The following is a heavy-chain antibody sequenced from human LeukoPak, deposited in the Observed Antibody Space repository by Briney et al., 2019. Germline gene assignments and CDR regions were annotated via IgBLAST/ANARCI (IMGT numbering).Heavy chain of an antibody. CDR3: ARVLHAPKFIDS. D-gene: IGHD2-8*01. Sequence: SGTPSLNCTVSGFSITSTYYWAWVRQPPGEGLEWVATVFQLQTVRTFYNPSLESRVTMSLDTSQNQFSLNLTSVTAADAALYFCARVLHAPKFIDSWGQGTLVTVSS. J-gene: IGHJ4*02. CDR1: GFSITSTYY. V-gene: IGHV4-38-2*02. CDR2: VFQLQTVRT.